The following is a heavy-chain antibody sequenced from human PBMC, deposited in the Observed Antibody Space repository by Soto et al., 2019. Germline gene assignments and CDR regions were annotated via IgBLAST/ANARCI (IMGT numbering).Heavy chain of an antibody. J-gene: IGHJ4*02. Sequence: SETLSLTXTVSGGSVSSGSYYWSWIRQPPGKGLEWIGYIYYSGSTNYNPSLKSRVTISVDTSKNQFSLKLSSVTAADTAVYYCARDRYGDRYFDYWGQGTLVTVSS. CDR3: ARDRYGDRYFDY. D-gene: IGHD4-17*01. CDR2: IYYSGST. V-gene: IGHV4-61*01. CDR1: GGSVSSGSYY.